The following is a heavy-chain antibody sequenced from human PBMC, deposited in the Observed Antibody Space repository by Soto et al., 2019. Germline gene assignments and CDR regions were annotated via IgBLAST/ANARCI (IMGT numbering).Heavy chain of an antibody. V-gene: IGHV1-69*01. Sequence: QVQLVQSGAEVKKPGSSVKVSCKASGGTFSSCAISWVRQAPGQGHEWMGGIIPIFGTANYAQKFQGRVTITADESTSTAYMELSSLRSEDMAVYYCPRRDVAASYGMDVWGQGTTVTVSS. CDR1: GGTFSSCA. CDR3: PRRDVAASYGMDV. J-gene: IGHJ6*02. CDR2: IIPIFGTA. D-gene: IGHD6-25*01.